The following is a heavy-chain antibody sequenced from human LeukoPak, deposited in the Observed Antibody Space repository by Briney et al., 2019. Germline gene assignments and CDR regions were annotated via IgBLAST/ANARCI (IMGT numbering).Heavy chain of an antibody. Sequence: PSETLSLTCTVSGGSISSYYWSWIRQPPGKGLAGMGYIYYCGCTNYNPSLKSRVTISVDTSKNQFSLKLSSVTAADTAVYYCARGRLVPAAMGYYYYMHVWGKGTTVTISS. D-gene: IGHD2-2*01. CDR1: GGSISSYY. V-gene: IGHV4-59*01. J-gene: IGHJ6*03. CDR3: ARGRLVPAAMGYYYYMHV. CDR2: IYYCGCT.